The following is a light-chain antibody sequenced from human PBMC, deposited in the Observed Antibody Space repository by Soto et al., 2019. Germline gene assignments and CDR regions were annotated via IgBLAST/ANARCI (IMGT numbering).Light chain of an antibody. Sequence: QSALTQPASVSGSPGQSITISCTGTRSDVAYYNFVSWYQQHPGKAPKLIIYEVTHRPSGVSNRFSGSKSGNTASLTISGLQAEDEADYYCNSFTTRRTLVFGGGTKLTVL. CDR1: RSDVAYYNF. J-gene: IGLJ2*01. CDR2: EVT. CDR3: NSFTTRRTLV. V-gene: IGLV2-14*01.